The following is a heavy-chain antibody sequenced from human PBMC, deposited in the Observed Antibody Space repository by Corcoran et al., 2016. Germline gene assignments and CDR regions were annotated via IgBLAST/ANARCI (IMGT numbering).Heavy chain of an antibody. V-gene: IGHV4-34*01. CDR2: INHSGST. CDR1: GGSFSGYY. Sequence: QEQLQQWGAGRLKPSETLSLTSAVYGGSFSGYYWSWIRQPPGKGLEWIGEINHSGSTNYNPSLKSRVTMSVDTSKSQFSLKLSSVTAADTAVYYCARGIGIEVQVWVDPWGQGTVVTVS. J-gene: IGHJ5*02. CDR3: ARGIGIEVQVWVDP. D-gene: IGHD6-19*01.